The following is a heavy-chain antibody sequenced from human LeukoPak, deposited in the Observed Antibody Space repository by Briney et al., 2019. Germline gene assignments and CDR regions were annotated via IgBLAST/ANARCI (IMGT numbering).Heavy chain of an antibody. CDR1: GYTFTSYD. CDR2: MNPNSGNT. D-gene: IGHD4-17*01. V-gene: IGHV1-8*03. J-gene: IGHJ6*03. Sequence: ASVSVSCKASGYTFTSYDINWVRQATGQGLEWMGWMNPNSGNTGYAQKFQGRVTITRNTSISTAYMELSSLRSEDTAVYYCARGRDGDIYYYYYMDVWGKGTTVTVSS. CDR3: ARGRDGDIYYYYYMDV.